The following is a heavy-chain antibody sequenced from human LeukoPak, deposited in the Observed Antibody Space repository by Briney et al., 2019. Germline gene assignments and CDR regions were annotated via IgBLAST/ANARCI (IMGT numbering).Heavy chain of an antibody. CDR2: INPNSGGT. J-gene: IGHJ5*02. D-gene: IGHD2-2*01. Sequence: ASVKVSCKASGYTFTGYYMHWVRQAPGQGLEWMGWINPNSGGTNYAQKFQGWVTMTRDTSISPAYMELSRLRSDDTAVYYCARDRASENCSSTSCYYYNWFDPWGQGTLVTVSS. V-gene: IGHV1-2*04. CDR3: ARDRASENCSSTSCYYYNWFDP. CDR1: GYTFTGYY.